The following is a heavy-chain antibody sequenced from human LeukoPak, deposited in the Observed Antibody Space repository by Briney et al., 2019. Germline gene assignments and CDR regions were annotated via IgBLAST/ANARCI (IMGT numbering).Heavy chain of an antibody. D-gene: IGHD3-9*01. Sequence: GGSLRLSCAASGFTFSSYSVNWVRQAPGKGLEWVSSISSSSSYIYYADSVKGRFTISRDNAKNSLYLQMNSLRAEDTAVYYCAREGGILTGSLPYYFDYWGQGTLVTVSS. CDR3: AREGGILTGSLPYYFDY. CDR1: GFTFSSYS. J-gene: IGHJ4*02. V-gene: IGHV3-21*01. CDR2: ISSSSSYI.